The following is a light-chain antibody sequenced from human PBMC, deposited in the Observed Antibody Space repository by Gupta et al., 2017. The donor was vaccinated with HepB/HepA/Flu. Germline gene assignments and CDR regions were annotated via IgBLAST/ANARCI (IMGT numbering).Light chain of an antibody. CDR3: QKYNSAPWT. V-gene: IGKV1-27*01. Sequence: IETAPSPPSLSASVGDRVTITCQASQGISNYVAWYQQKPGKVPKLLIYAASTLQSGVPSRFSGSGSGTDFTLTISSLQPEDVATYYCQKYNSAPWTFGQGTKAEIK. CDR2: AAS. J-gene: IGKJ1*01. CDR1: QGISNY.